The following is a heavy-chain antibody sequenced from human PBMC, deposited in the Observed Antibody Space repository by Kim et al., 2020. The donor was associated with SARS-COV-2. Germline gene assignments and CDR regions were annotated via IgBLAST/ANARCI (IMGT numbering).Heavy chain of an antibody. V-gene: IGHV6-1*01. Sequence: DYAVSVRSRITINTATSKNQFSLQLNSVTPEDTAVYYCARDHLLLFLAFDIWGQGTMVTVSS. CDR3: ARDHLLLFLAFDI. D-gene: IGHD2-21*02. J-gene: IGHJ3*02.